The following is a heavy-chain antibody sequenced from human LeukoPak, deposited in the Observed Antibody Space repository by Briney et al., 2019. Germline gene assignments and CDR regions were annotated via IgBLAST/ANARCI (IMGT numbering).Heavy chain of an antibody. CDR3: ARASPGTNYVANWFDP. CDR1: GGPISSSDYY. D-gene: IGHD1-7*01. Sequence: PSETLSLTCTVSGGPISSSDYYWGWIRQPPGKGLDWIGSFYYSGNTYYNPSLKSRVTISVDTSKNQFSLKLSSVTAADTAVYYCARASPGTNYVANWFDPWGQGTLVTVSS. V-gene: IGHV4-39*01. J-gene: IGHJ5*02. CDR2: FYYSGNT.